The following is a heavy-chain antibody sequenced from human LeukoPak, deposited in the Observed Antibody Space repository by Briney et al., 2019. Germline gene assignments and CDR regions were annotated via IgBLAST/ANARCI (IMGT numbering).Heavy chain of an antibody. J-gene: IGHJ6*04. D-gene: IGHD5-18*01. CDR3: VKEPAPYSLGDA. V-gene: IGHV3-33*06. CDR1: GFTFSRYG. Sequence: PGRSLTLSCAASGFTFSRYGMHWVRQAPGKGLEWVAVVWDNALNKFYADSVKGRFTISRDNSKYTLSLHMNSLRAEDTAVYYCVKEPAPYSLGDAWGKGTTVTVSS. CDR2: VWDNALNK.